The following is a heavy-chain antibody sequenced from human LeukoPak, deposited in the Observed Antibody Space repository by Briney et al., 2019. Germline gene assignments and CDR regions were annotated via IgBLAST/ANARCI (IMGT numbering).Heavy chain of an antibody. V-gene: IGHV3-48*01. CDR3: ARDSCSTTSCYTFYFDY. D-gene: IGHD2-2*02. CDR2: ISSSSSTI. Sequence: GGSLRLSCADSGFTFNIYSINWVRQTPGKGLEWLSYISSSSSTIYYADSVKGRFTISRDNAKNSLYLQMNSLRAEDTAVYYCARDSCSTTSCYTFYFDYWGQGTLVTVSS. CDR1: GFTFNIYS. J-gene: IGHJ4*02.